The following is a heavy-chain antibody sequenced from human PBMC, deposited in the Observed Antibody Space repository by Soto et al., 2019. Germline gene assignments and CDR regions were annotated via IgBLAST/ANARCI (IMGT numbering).Heavy chain of an antibody. CDR1: GASIISTTSSYY. V-gene: IGHV4-39*01. J-gene: IGHJ5*02. Sequence: PSDTLSLTCTVSGASIISTTSSYYWGWIRQPPGKGLEWIGSVYYSGSTYFNPSLKSRVTISVDTPQNQFSLKLSSVTAADTAVYYCARHFPLRVVRSTYFDAWGQGTLVTVSS. CDR3: ARHFPLRVVRSTYFDA. CDR2: VYYSGST. D-gene: IGHD3-3*01.